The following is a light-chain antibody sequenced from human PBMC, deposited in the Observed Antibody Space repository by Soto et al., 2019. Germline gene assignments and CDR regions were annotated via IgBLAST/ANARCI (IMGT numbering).Light chain of an antibody. V-gene: IGKV4-1*01. CDR2: WTS. J-gene: IGKJ4*01. CDR1: QSVLYSSTNRNY. CDR3: QQFYTSPLT. Sequence: DIVMTQSPDSLAVSLGERAFINCSSSQSVLYSSTNRNYLAWYQQKPGQPPKLLIYWTSIREYGVPDRISGSGSGTDFTLTISNLQTEDVAVYYCQQFYTSPLTFGGGTKVEIK.